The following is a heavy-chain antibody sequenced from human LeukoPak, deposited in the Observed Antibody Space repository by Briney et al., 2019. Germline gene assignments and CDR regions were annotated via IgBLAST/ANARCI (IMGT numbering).Heavy chain of an antibody. CDR3: ARGTSYYYDSSGYPRNDAFDI. V-gene: IGHV3-21*01. D-gene: IGHD3-22*01. CDR2: ISSSSSSYI. Sequence: GGSLRLSCAASGFTFSSYSMNWVRQAPGKGLEWVSSISSSSSSYIYYADSVKGRFTISRDNAKNTLYLQMNSLRAEDTAVYYCARGTSYYYDSSGYPRNDAFDIWGQGTMVTVSS. CDR1: GFTFSSYS. J-gene: IGHJ3*02.